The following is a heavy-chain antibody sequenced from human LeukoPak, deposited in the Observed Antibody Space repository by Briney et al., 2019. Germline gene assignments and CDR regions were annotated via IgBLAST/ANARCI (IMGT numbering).Heavy chain of an antibody. D-gene: IGHD1-26*01. V-gene: IGHV3-23*01. CDR3: AKDPPIVGATTHWFDP. CDR2: ISGSGGST. J-gene: IGHJ5*02. Sequence: GGSLRLSCAASGFTFSSYAMSWVRQAPGKGLEWVSAISGSGGSTYYADSVKGRFTISRDNSKNALYLQMNSLRAEDTAVYYCAKDPPIVGATTHWFDPWGQGTLVTVSS. CDR1: GFTFSSYA.